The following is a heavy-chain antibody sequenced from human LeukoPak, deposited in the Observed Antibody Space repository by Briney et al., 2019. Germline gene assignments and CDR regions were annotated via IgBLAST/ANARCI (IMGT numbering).Heavy chain of an antibody. CDR1: GYTFTDYY. Sequence: GASVRVSCKTSGYTFTDYYIHWMRQAPGQGLEWMGWINSNSGGISYAQKFQGRVTLTRDTPARTVFMELNRLTSDDPAVYYCARTSIAARRADFDYWGQGTVVTVSS. CDR3: ARTSIAARRADFDY. CDR2: INSNSGGI. D-gene: IGHD6-6*01. J-gene: IGHJ4*02. V-gene: IGHV1-2*02.